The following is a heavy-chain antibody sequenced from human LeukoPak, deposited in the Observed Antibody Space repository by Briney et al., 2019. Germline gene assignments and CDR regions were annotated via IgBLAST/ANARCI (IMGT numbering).Heavy chain of an antibody. D-gene: IGHD1-1*01. CDR1: GYTFTSYG. CDR3: ARDDPGQYNWTPPDY. J-gene: IGHJ4*02. V-gene: IGHV1-18*01. Sequence: ASVKVSCKASGYTFTSYGISWVRQAPGQGLEWMGWISAYNGNTNYAQKLQGRVTMTTDTSTSTAYMELRSLRSDDTAVYYCARDDPGQYNWTPPDYWGQGTLVTVSS. CDR2: ISAYNGNT.